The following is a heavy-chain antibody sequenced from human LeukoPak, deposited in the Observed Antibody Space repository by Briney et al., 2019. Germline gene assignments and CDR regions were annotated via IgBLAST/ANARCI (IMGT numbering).Heavy chain of an antibody. J-gene: IGHJ4*02. Sequence: SESLSLTCTVSGGSISIYYWSCMRQPPGKGLEWVGNIYYSGSTNCNPSLKSGVTISVDTSKHQFSLKLSAVTAADTAVYYCAPLGSSCGSCYYFDYWSQGTLVTVST. CDR2: IYYSGST. D-gene: IGHD2-15*01. V-gene: IGHV4-59*08. CDR1: GGSISIYY. CDR3: APLGSSCGSCYYFDY.